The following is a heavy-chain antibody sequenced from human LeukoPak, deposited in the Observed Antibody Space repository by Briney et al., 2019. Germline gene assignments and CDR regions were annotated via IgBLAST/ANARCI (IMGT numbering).Heavy chain of an antibody. CDR1: GFTFSSFP. Sequence: PGGSLRLSCAASGFTFSSFPMSWVRQAPGKGLECVSSIMESGDIRDQADSVRGRFTISRDNSKNTLYLQMNSLRAEDTAVYYCAKWWQQQTIFDYWGQGVLVTVSS. CDR2: IMESGDIR. CDR3: AKWWQQQTIFDY. D-gene: IGHD6-13*01. J-gene: IGHJ4*02. V-gene: IGHV3-23*01.